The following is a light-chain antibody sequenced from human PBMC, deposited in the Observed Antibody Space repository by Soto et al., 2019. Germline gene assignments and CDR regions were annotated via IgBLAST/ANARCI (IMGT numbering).Light chain of an antibody. Sequence: QSVLTQPPSVSGAPGQRVTISCTGSSSNIGAGYDVHWYQQLPGTAPKLLIYGNSNRPSGVPDRFSGSKSGTSASLAITGPQGWGGGDFFRPSLGRRPSGSVFRGG. CDR3: PSLGRRPSGSV. CDR2: GNS. CDR1: SSNIGAGYD. V-gene: IGLV1-40*01. J-gene: IGLJ2*01.